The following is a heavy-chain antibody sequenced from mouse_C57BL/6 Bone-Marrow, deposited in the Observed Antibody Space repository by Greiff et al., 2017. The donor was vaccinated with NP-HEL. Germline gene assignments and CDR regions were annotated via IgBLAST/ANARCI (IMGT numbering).Heavy chain of an antibody. J-gene: IGHJ2*01. CDR1: GYSITSGYY. CDR2: ISYDGSN. Sequence: EVQLVESGPGLVKPSQSLSLTCSVTGYSITSGYYWNWIRQFPGNKLEWMGYISYDGSNNYNPSLKNRISITRDTSKNQFFLKLNSVTTEDTATYYCAREIFLDYWGQGTTLTVSS. CDR3: AREIFLDY. V-gene: IGHV3-6*01.